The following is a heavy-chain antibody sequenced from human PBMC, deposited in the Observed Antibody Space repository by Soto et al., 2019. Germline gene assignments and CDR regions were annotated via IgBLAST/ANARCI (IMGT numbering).Heavy chain of an antibody. CDR2: ISGYNGNT. CDR3: ARDLVVSGPFDY. Sequence: QVQLVQSGAEVKKPGAPVKVSCKASGYTFTSYGISWVRQAPGQGLEWMGWISGYNGNTHDAQKLQGRVTMTTDSSTSTAYMELRSLRSDDTAVYYCARDLVVSGPFDYWGQGTLVTVSS. D-gene: IGHD2-2*01. CDR1: GYTFTSYG. J-gene: IGHJ4*02. V-gene: IGHV1-18*01.